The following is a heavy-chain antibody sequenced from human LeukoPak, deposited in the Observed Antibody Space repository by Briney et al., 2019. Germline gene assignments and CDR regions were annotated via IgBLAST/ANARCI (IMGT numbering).Heavy chain of an antibody. CDR1: GFTFSSYA. CDR3: ARDRDGYNSDY. Sequence: PGGSLRLSCAASGFTFSSYAMHWVRQAPGRGLEGVAVISYDGSNKYYADSVKGRFTISRDNSKNTLYLQMNSLRAEDTAVYYCARDRDGYNSDYWGQGTLVTVSS. CDR2: ISYDGSNK. V-gene: IGHV3-30-3*01. D-gene: IGHD5-24*01. J-gene: IGHJ4*02.